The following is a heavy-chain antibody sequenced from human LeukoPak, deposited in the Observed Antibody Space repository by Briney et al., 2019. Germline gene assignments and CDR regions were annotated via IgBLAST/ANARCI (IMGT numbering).Heavy chain of an antibody. CDR3: AKVPGSGWYSALGY. D-gene: IGHD6-19*01. CDR1: GFTFSSYA. CDR2: TSGSGDST. Sequence: PGGALRLSCAASGFTFSSYAMSWVRQAPGRGLEWVSTTSGSGDSTYSADSVKGRVTISRDNSKNTLYLQMNSLRAEDTAVYYCAKVPGSGWYSALGYWGQGTLVTVSS. V-gene: IGHV3-23*01. J-gene: IGHJ4*02.